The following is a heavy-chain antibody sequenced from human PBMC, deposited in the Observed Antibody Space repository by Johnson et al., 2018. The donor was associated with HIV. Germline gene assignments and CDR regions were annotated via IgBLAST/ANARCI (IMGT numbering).Heavy chain of an antibody. CDR3: ARAVLWFGDHVFDV. Sequence: VRLVESGGGLIQPGGSLRLSCAASGFTVSSNYMSWVRQAPGRGLEWVSVISSGCSIYYTDSVKGRFTISTDTSRNTVYLQMNSLRVEDTAVYYCARAVLWFGDHVFDVCGQGTMVTVSS. V-gene: IGHV3-53*01. CDR2: ISSGCSI. D-gene: IGHD3-10*01. CDR1: GFTVSSNY. J-gene: IGHJ3*01.